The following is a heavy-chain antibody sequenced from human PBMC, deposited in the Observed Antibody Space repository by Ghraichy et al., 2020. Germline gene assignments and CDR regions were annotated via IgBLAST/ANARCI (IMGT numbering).Heavy chain of an antibody. J-gene: IGHJ6*03. CDR1: GFTVSSNY. V-gene: IGHV3-66*01. D-gene: IGHD1-1*01. Sequence: AGSLRLSCAASGFTVSSNYMSWVRQAPGKGLEWVSVIYSGGSTYYADSVKGRFTISRDNSKNTLYLQMNSLRAEDTAVYYCARGKGYPRVYMDVWGKGTTVTVSS. CDR3: ARGKGYPRVYMDV. CDR2: IYSGGST.